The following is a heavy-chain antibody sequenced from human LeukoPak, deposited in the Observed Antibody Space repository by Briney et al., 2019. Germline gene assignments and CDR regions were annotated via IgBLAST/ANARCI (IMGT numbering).Heavy chain of an antibody. Sequence: PSETLSLTCTVSGGPISSVSYYWGWIRQPPGKGLEWIGSSHYSGSTYYNPSLKSRVTISVDTSKNQFSLELTSVTAADAAVYYCARVRGSAWYRFDYWGQGTLVTVSS. CDR1: GGPISSVSYY. V-gene: IGHV4-39*01. CDR2: SHYSGST. D-gene: IGHD6-19*01. CDR3: ARVRGSAWYRFDY. J-gene: IGHJ4*02.